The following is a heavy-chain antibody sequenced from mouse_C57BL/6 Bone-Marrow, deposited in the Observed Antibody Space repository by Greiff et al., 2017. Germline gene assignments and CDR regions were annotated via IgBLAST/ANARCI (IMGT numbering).Heavy chain of an antibody. CDR2: IAPSDSYT. J-gene: IGHJ2*01. Sequence: QVQLQQPGAELVKPGASVKLSCKASGYTFTSYWMQWVKQRPGQGLEWIGEIAPSDSYTNYNQKFKGKATLTVDTSSSTAYMQLSSLTSEYSAVYYCLYGSSSFYYWGQGTTLTVSS. V-gene: IGHV1-50*01. D-gene: IGHD1-1*01. CDR1: GYTFTSYW. CDR3: LYGSSSFYY.